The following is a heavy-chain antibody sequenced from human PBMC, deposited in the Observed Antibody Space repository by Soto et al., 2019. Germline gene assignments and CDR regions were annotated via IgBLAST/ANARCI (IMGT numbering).Heavy chain of an antibody. CDR3: SRVDPGETSPFDH. D-gene: IGHD3-10*01. Sequence: SVKVSCKASGGTFSSYTISWVRQAPGQGLEWMGRIIPILGIANYAQKFQGRVTITADKSTSTAYMELSSLRSEDTAVYYCSRVDPGETSPFDHWGQGTLVTVSS. CDR2: IIPILGIA. CDR1: GGTFSSYT. V-gene: IGHV1-69*02. J-gene: IGHJ4*02.